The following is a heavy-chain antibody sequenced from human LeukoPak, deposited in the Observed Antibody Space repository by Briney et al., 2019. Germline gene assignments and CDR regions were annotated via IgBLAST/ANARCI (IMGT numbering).Heavy chain of an antibody. Sequence: GESLKISCKGSGYNFTNNWIGWVRQMPGKGLEWMGIIYPGDSDTRYSPSFQGQVTISADKSISTAYLQWISLKASDTAIYYCARAYGSHNSDYYNFDYWGQGTLVTVSS. D-gene: IGHD2-21*02. CDR1: GYNFTNNW. CDR2: IYPGDSDT. V-gene: IGHV5-51*01. J-gene: IGHJ4*02. CDR3: ARAYGSHNSDYYNFDY.